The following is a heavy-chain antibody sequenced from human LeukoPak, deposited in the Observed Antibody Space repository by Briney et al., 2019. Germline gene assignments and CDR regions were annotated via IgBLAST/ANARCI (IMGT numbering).Heavy chain of an antibody. CDR2: ISGSGGST. J-gene: IGHJ4*02. V-gene: IGHV3-23*01. CDR3: TRNRGWYGVS. D-gene: IGHD6-19*01. CDR1: GFTFSSYG. Sequence: GGSLRLSCAASGFTFSSYGMSWVRQAPGKGLEWVSAISGSGGSTYYADSAKGRFTISRDNSKNTLYLQMNSLRADDTAVYYCTRNRGWYGVSWGQGTLVSVSS.